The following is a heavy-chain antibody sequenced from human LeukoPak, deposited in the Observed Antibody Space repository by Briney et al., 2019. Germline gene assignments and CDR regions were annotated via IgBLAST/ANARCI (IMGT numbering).Heavy chain of an antibody. D-gene: IGHD6-6*01. CDR2: ILYTGSA. Sequence: PSETLSLTCNVSGDSIPSYYWSWIRRPPGKRLEWIGFILYTGSANYNPSLGSRISISVDTSKSQFSLTVKSVTAADTAVYYCARVRRVSSSYSTNYYYMDVWGKGTTVTVSS. V-gene: IGHV4-59*01. J-gene: IGHJ6*03. CDR3: ARVRRVSSSYSTNYYYMDV. CDR1: GDSIPSYY.